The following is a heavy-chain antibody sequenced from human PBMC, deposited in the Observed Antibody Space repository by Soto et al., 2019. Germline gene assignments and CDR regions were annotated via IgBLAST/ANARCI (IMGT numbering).Heavy chain of an antibody. J-gene: IGHJ4*02. V-gene: IGHV5-10-1*01. CDR3: ARQIYDSDTGPNFQYYFDS. D-gene: IGHD3-22*01. CDR1: GYSFAGYW. Sequence: GESLKISCKGSGYSFAGYWITWVRQKPGKGLEWMGRIDPSDSQTYYSPSFRGHVTISATKSITTVFLQWSSLRASDAAMYYCARQIYDSDTGPNFQYYFDSWGQGTPVTVSS. CDR2: IDPSDSQT.